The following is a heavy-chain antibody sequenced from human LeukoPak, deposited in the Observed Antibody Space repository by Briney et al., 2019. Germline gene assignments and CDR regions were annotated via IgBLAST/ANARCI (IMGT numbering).Heavy chain of an antibody. CDR2: ISYDGSNK. J-gene: IGHJ4*02. CDR1: RFTFSSYG. Sequence: GGSLRLSCAASRFTFSSYGMHWVRQAPGKGLEWVAVISYDGSNKYYADSVKGRFTISRDNSKNTLYLQMNSLRAEDTAVYYCAKRAEPFYDSSGYYNAYFDYWGQGTLVTVS. V-gene: IGHV3-30*18. CDR3: AKRAEPFYDSSGYYNAYFDY. D-gene: IGHD3-22*01.